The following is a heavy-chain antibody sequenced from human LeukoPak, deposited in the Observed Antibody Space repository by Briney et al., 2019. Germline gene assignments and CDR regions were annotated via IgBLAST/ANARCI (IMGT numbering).Heavy chain of an antibody. CDR3: ARGASSIAALNPFWYFDL. J-gene: IGHJ2*01. CDR1: GYTFTSYY. D-gene: IGHD6-6*01. Sequence: ASVKVSCKASGYTFTSYYMHWVRQGPGQGPEWMGIINPSGGSTSYAQKFQGRVTMTRDTSTNTVYMELSSLRSEDTAVYYCARGASSIAALNPFWYFDLWGRGTLVTVSS. V-gene: IGHV1-46*01. CDR2: INPSGGST.